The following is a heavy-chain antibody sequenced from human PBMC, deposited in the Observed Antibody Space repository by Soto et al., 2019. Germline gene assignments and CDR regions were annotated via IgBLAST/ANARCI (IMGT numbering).Heavy chain of an antibody. J-gene: IGHJ4*02. D-gene: IGHD3-22*01. CDR3: ARDLWYYDSSGPLDY. CDR1: GFVFSSYS. V-gene: IGHV3-21*01. Sequence: GGSLRLSCAASGFVFSSYSMNWVRQAPGKGPEWVASISSSSTFKYYADSVKGRFTISRDNAENSLYLQMNSLRAEDTAVYYCARDLWYYDSSGPLDYWGQGTLVTVSS. CDR2: ISSSSTFK.